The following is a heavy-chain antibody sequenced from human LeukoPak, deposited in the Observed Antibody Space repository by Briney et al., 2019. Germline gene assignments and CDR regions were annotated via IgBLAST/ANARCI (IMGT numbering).Heavy chain of an antibody. D-gene: IGHD3-10*01. V-gene: IGHV4-39*07. Sequence: SETLSLTCTVSGGSISSSSYYWSWIRQPPGKGLEWIGEINHSGSTNYNPSLKSRVTISVDTSKNQFSLKLSSVTAADTAVYYCAREPITMVRGVMGYWGQGTLVTVSS. CDR1: GGSISSSSYY. J-gene: IGHJ4*02. CDR2: INHSGST. CDR3: AREPITMVRGVMGY.